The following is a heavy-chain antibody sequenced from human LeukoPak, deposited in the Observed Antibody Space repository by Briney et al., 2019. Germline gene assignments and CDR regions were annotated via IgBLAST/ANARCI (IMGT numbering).Heavy chain of an antibody. CDR2: INANSGYT. V-gene: IGHV1-2*02. D-gene: IGHD1-26*01. CDR3: ARAGERSDEGELRFHF. CDR1: GYTFTGYY. Sequence: GASVKVPCKASGYTFTGYYMHWVRQAPGQGLEWMGWINANSGYTNYAQRFQGRVTMTRDTSISTAYMELSSLRSDDTAVYYCARAGERSDEGELRFHFWGQGTLVTVSS. J-gene: IGHJ4*02.